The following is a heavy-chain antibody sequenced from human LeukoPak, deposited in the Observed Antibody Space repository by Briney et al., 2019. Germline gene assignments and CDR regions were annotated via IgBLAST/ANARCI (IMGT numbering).Heavy chain of an antibody. CDR1: GGSISSSSYY. CDR2: IYYSGST. CDR3: ASIPGYSSGGYYYYYMDV. J-gene: IGHJ6*03. Sequence: SETLSLTCTVSGGSISSSSYYWGWHRQPQGKGLEWIVSIYYSGSTYYNPSLKSRVTICVNTSKNQFSLKLSSVTAADTAVYYCASIPGYSSGGYYYYYMDVWGKGTTVTVSS. D-gene: IGHD6-19*01. V-gene: IGHV4-39*01.